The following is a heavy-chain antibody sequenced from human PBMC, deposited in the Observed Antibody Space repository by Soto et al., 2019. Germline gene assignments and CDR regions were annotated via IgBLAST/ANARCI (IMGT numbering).Heavy chain of an antibody. J-gene: IGHJ4*02. Sequence: GGSLRLSCAASGLTFSSYGMHLVRQAPGKGLEWVAVIWYDGSNKYYADSVKGRFTISRDNSKNTLYLQMNSLRAEDTAVYYCARDRPPRYYYDSSGYPSPPDYWGQGTLVTVSS. CDR2: IWYDGSNK. D-gene: IGHD3-22*01. CDR3: ARDRPPRYYYDSSGYPSPPDY. CDR1: GLTFSSYG. V-gene: IGHV3-33*08.